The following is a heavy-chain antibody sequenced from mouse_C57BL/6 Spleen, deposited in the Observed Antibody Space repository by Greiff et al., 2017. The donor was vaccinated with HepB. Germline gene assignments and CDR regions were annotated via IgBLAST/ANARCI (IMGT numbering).Heavy chain of an antibody. V-gene: IGHV1-42*01. D-gene: IGHD4-1*01. J-gene: IGHJ2*01. CDR1: GYSFTGYY. CDR3: ARRTGLFDY. CDR2: INPSTGGT. Sequence: EVKLVESGPELVKPGASVKISCKASGYSFTGYYMNWVKQSPEKSLEWIGEINPSTGGTTYNQKFKAKATLTVDKSSSTAYMQLKSLTSEDSAVYYCARRTGLFDYWGQGTTLTVSS.